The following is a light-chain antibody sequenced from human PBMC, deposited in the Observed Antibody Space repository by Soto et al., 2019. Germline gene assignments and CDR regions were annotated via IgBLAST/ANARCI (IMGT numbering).Light chain of an antibody. J-gene: IGKJ4*01. CDR3: QQSYSTPRLT. CDR2: AAS. CDR1: QSISSY. Sequence: IQMTQSPSSLSSSAGDRVSITCRASQSISSYLNWYQQKPGKAPKLLIYAASSLQSGVPSRFSGSGSGTDFTLTISSLQPEDFATYYCQQSYSTPRLTFGGGTKVDIK. V-gene: IGKV1-39*01.